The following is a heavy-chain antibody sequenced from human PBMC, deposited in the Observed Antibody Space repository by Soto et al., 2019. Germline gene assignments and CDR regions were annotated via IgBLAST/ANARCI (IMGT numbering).Heavy chain of an antibody. CDR3: AKGGYSSGRMAYYYYGMDV. D-gene: IGHD6-19*01. Sequence: GGSLRLSCAASGFTFSSYAMSWVRQAPGKGLEWVSAISGSGGSTYYADSVKGRFTISRDNSKNTLYLQMNSLRAEDTAVYYCAKGGYSSGRMAYYYYGMDVWGQGTTVTVSS. CDR1: GFTFSSYA. J-gene: IGHJ6*02. CDR2: ISGSGGST. V-gene: IGHV3-23*01.